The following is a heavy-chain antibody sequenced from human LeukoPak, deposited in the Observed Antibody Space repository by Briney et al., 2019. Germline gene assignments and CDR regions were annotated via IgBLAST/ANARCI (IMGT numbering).Heavy chain of an antibody. CDR1: GFTVSRNY. V-gene: IGHV3-66*01. J-gene: IGHJ2*01. CDR3: ARGSPIGAWWYFDL. Sequence: GGSLRLSCAASGFTVSRNYMSWVRQAPGKGLEWVSVYAGGSTNYADSVKGRFTISRDISKNTLYLQMNSLRAGDTAIYFCARGSPIGAWWYFDLWGRGTLVTVSS. CDR2: YAGGST.